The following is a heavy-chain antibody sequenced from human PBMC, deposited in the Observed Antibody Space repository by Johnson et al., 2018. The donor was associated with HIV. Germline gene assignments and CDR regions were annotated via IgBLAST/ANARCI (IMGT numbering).Heavy chain of an antibody. J-gene: IGHJ3*02. V-gene: IGHV3-66*01. D-gene: IGHD5-24*01. Sequence: VQLVESGGGLVQPGGSLRLSCAASGFTVSSNYMTWVRQAPGKGLAWVSVLFSGGTTYYADSVKGRFTISRDNSKNTLFLQMNSLRAEDMAVFYCARACRDGYTCDAFEIWGQGTMVTVSS. CDR3: ARACRDGYTCDAFEI. CDR1: GFTVSSNY. CDR2: LFSGGTT.